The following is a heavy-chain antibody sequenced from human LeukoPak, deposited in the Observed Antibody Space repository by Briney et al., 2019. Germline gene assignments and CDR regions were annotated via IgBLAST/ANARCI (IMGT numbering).Heavy chain of an antibody. CDR1: GYTFTSYD. J-gene: IGHJ4*02. CDR3: ARDARGREDY. V-gene: IGHV1-2*02. Sequence: ASVKVSCKASGYTFTSYDINWVRQATGQGLEWMGWINPNSGGTNYAQKFQGRVTMTRDTSISTAYMELSRLRSDDTAVYYCARDARGREDYWGQGTLVTVSS. CDR2: INPNSGGT.